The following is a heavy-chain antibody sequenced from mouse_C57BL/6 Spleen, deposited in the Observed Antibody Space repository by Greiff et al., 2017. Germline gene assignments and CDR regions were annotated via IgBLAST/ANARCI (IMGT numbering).Heavy chain of an antibody. Sequence: EVQRVESGGGLVQPGGSLSLSCAASGFTFTDYYMSWVRQPPGKALAWLGFIRNKANGYTTEYSASVKGRFTISRDNSQSILYLQMNALRAEDSATYYCARYKGTGAAFAYWGQGTLVTVS. V-gene: IGHV7-3*01. CDR3: ARYKGTGAAFAY. D-gene: IGHD3-3*01. CDR2: IRNKANGYTT. CDR1: GFTFTDYY. J-gene: IGHJ3*01.